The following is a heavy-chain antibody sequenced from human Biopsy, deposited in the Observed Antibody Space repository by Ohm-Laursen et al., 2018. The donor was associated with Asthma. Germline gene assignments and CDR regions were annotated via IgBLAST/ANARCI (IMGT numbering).Heavy chain of an antibody. Sequence: GSLRLSCAASGFTFSSYALSWVRQAPGKGLEWVSGISGDAQRIYYEDSVKGRFTISRDNSKNTIYLQLNSLRAEDTAVYYCAKDWKGLYVQYFFEYWGQGTLVTVSS. CDR3: AKDWKGLYVQYFFEY. CDR1: GFTFSSYA. CDR2: ISGDAQRI. J-gene: IGHJ4*02. V-gene: IGHV3-23*01. D-gene: IGHD5/OR15-5a*01.